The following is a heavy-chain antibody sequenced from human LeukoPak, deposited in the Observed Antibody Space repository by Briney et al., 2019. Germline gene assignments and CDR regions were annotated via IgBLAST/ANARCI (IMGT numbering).Heavy chain of an antibody. V-gene: IGHV5-51*01. J-gene: IGHJ4*02. CDR1: GYSSTSYW. Sequence: GESLKISCKGSGYSSTSYWIGWVRQIPRKALEGLGIIYPGDSDTRYSPSFQGQVTISADKSISTAYLQWSSLKASDTAMYYCARRDILTGFDYWGQGTLVTVSS. CDR3: ARRDILTGFDY. D-gene: IGHD3-9*01. CDR2: IYPGDSDT.